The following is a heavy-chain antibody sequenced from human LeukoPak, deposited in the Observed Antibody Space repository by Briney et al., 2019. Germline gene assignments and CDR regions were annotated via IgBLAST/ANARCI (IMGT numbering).Heavy chain of an antibody. D-gene: IGHD3-22*01. CDR1: GYTFTNYD. J-gene: IGHJ4*02. CDR3: ARGIDNSGYYPGY. CDR2: MNPNSGNP. V-gene: IGHV1-8*01. Sequence: GASVKVSCKASGYTFTNYDINWVRQASGQGLEWMGWMNPNSGNPGYAQKFQGRVTMTRNTSISTAYMELSSLKSEDTAVYYCARGIDNSGYYPGYWGQGTLVTVSS.